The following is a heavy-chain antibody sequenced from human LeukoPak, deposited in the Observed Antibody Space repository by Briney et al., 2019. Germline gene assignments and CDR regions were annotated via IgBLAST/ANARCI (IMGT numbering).Heavy chain of an antibody. CDR2: IYPGDSDT. CDR1: GYSFTSYW. CDR3: ARTAKCSSTSCSYYYYMDV. D-gene: IGHD2-2*01. Sequence: GESLKISCKGSGYSFTSYWIGWVRQMPGKGLEWMGIIYPGDSDTRYSPSFQGQVTISADKSISTAYLQWSSLKASDTAVYYCARTAKCSSTSCSYYYYMDVWGKGTTVTVSS. V-gene: IGHV5-51*01. J-gene: IGHJ6*03.